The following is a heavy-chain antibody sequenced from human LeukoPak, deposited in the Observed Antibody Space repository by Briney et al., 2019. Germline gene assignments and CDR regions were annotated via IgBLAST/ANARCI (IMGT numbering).Heavy chain of an antibody. V-gene: IGHV3-21*01. CDR2: ISSSSSYI. J-gene: IGHJ4*02. CDR1: GFTFSSYS. Sequence: PGGSLRLSCEASGFTFSSYSMNWVRQAPGKGLEWVSSISSSSSYIYYADSVKGRFTISRDNAKNSLYLQMNSLRAEDTAVYYCAREEDCSSTSCYSDFDYWGQGTLVTVSS. CDR3: AREEDCSSTSCYSDFDY. D-gene: IGHD2-2*01.